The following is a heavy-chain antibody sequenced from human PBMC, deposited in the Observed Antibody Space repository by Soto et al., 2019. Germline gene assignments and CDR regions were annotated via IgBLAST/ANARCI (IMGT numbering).Heavy chain of an antibody. J-gene: IGHJ4*02. Sequence: ASVKVSCKASGYTFTGYYIHWVRQAPGQGLEWMGWINPNSGGTNYAQKFQGWVTMTRDTSISTAYMELSRLRSDDTAVYYCARQYIVRDAYYFDYWGQGTLVTVSS. CDR3: ARQYIVRDAYYFDY. CDR2: INPNSGGT. CDR1: GYTFTGYY. V-gene: IGHV1-2*04. D-gene: IGHD2-15*01.